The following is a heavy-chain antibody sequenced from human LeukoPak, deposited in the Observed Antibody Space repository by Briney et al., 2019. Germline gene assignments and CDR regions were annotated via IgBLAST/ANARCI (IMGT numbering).Heavy chain of an antibody. CDR2: ISAYNGNT. CDR1: GYTFPTYG. V-gene: IGHV1-18*01. Sequence: GSGQVSCHASGYTFPTYGISWVRPAPGQGLEWMGWISAYNGNTNYTQKLQGRVTMTTDTSTSTAYMELSSLRAEDTAVYYCAKDVAVAGTYFQHWGQGTLVTVSS. D-gene: IGHD6-19*01. CDR3: AKDVAVAGTYFQH. J-gene: IGHJ1*01.